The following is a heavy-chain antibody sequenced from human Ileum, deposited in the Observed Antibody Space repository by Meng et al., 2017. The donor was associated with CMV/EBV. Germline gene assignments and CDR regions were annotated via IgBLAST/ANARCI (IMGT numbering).Heavy chain of an antibody. J-gene: IGHJ4*02. D-gene: IGHD6-6*01. V-gene: IGHV3-74*01. Sequence: GESLKISCAADGFTFTSHWMHWVRQGPGKGLVWVSHINSDGSSTSYADSVKGRFTISRDNAKNTLYLQMNSLRAEDTAVYYCARGEYMNYWGQGTLVTVSS. CDR2: INSDGSST. CDR3: ARGEYMNY. CDR1: GFTFTSHW.